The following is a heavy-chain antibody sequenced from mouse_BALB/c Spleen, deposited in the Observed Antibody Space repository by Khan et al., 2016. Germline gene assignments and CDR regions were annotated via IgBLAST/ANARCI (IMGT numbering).Heavy chain of an antibody. Sequence: QVQLKQSGAELARPGASVKMSCKASGYSFTSYTMHWVKQRPGQGLEWLGFINPSSSYTNYNQNFKDKATLTADKSSSTAYMQLSSLTPEDSAVYFCARYSPTLVARLDYCGHNTTLTVSS. J-gene: IGHJ2*01. V-gene: IGHV1-4*01. D-gene: IGHD1-1*01. CDR1: GYSFTSYT. CDR2: INPSSSYT. CDR3: ARYSPTLVARLDY.